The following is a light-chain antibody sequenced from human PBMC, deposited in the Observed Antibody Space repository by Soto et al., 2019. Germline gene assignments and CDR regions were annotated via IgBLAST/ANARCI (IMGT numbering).Light chain of an antibody. CDR1: QSVSSYY. CDR2: AAS. V-gene: IGKV3-20*01. J-gene: IGKJ1*01. Sequence: EILLTQSPGTLSLSPGERATLSCRASQSVSSYYLAWYQQKPDQAPRLLIYAASSRATGIPDRFSGGGSGTDFTLTISRLEPEDFAVYYCQQCGSSPWTFGQGTKV. CDR3: QQCGSSPWT.